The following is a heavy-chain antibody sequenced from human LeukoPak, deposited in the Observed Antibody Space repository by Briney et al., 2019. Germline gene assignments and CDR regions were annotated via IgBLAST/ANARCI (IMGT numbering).Heavy chain of an antibody. V-gene: IGHV4-38-2*02. CDR2: IYLSGST. CDR1: GYSLSSGYY. D-gene: IGHD6-13*01. J-gene: IGHJ5*02. Sequence: SETLSLTCTVSGYSLSSGYYWGWIRQPPGKGVGGVGSIYLSGSTYYSPSLKSRVTISVDTSKNQFSLKLSSVTAADTAVYYCARAYSRSWQWFDPWGQGTLVTVSS. CDR3: ARAYSRSWQWFDP.